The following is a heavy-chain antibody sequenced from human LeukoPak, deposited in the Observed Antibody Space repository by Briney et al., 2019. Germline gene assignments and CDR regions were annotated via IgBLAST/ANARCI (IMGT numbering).Heavy chain of an antibody. D-gene: IGHD2-15*01. V-gene: IGHV3-64*01. CDR1: GFTFSSYA. CDR3: ARDRCSGGSCQYYFDY. CDR2: ISSNGGST. Sequence: GGSLRLSRAASGFTFSSYAMHWVRQAPGKGLEYVSAISSNGGSTYYANSVKGRFTISRDNSKNTLYLRMGSLRAEDMAVYYCARDRCSGGSCQYYFDYWGQGTLVTVSS. J-gene: IGHJ4*02.